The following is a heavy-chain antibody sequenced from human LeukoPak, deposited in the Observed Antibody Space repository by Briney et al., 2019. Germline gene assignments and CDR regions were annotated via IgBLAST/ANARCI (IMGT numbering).Heavy chain of an antibody. CDR2: IYYSGST. CDR3: ARSYNWNYRYAFDI. J-gene: IGHJ3*02. CDR1: GGSISSYY. V-gene: IGHV4-59*01. Sequence: SETLSLTCTVSGGSISSYYWSWIRQPPGKGLEWIGCIYYSGSTNYNPSLKSRVTISVDTSKNQFSLKLSSVTAADTAVYYCARSYNWNYRYAFDIWGQGTMVTVSS. D-gene: IGHD1-7*01.